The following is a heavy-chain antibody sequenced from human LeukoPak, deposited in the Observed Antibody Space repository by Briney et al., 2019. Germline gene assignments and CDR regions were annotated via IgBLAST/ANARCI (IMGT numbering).Heavy chain of an antibody. V-gene: IGHV1-46*01. CDR1: GYTFTSYY. D-gene: IGHD6-6*01. CDR2: INPSGGST. J-gene: IGHJ4*02. Sequence: GASVKVSCKASGYTFTSYYMHWVRQAPGQGLEWMGKINPSGGSTSYAQKFQGRVTMTRDMSTSTVYMELSSLRSEDTAVYYCARAVGSSALGRWGQGTLVTVSS. CDR3: ARAVGSSALGR.